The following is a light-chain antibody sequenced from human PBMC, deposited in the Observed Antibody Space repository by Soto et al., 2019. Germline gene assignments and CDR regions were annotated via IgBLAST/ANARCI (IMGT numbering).Light chain of an antibody. J-gene: IGKJ1*01. Sequence: DIQLTQSPSTLSASVGDRVTITCRASQTVNTWLAWFQQKPGKAPKLLIYKASTLESGVPSRFNGSGSGTEFTLTITSLLPDYFATYYCQQYDGYSKSFGQGTKLDI. V-gene: IGKV1-5*03. CDR1: QTVNTW. CDR3: QQYDGYSKS. CDR2: KAS.